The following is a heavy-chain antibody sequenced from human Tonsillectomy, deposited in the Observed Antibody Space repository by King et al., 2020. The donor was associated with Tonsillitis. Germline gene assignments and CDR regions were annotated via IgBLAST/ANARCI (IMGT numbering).Heavy chain of an antibody. J-gene: IGHJ6*02. CDR1: GFTFDDFA. CDR3: AKDRGRGQMHPRYYYNGLDV. D-gene: IGHD1-1*01. V-gene: IGHV3-9*01. CDR2: MKWNGDNV. Sequence: VQLVESGGGLVQPGGSLRLSCAASGFTFDDFAIHWVRQPPGTGLEWVSGMKWNGDNVGFADSVKGRFTISRDTAKNSLFLEMSSLRPEDTALYYCAKDRGRGQMHPRYYYNGLDVWGQGTTV.